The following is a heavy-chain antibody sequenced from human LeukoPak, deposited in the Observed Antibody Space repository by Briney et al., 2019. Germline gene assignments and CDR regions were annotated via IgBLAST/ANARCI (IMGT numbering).Heavy chain of an antibody. V-gene: IGHV3-23*01. J-gene: IGHJ4*02. CDR2: IDGHGGTT. D-gene: IGHD3-9*01. CDR3: AKWGDYDVLTGYYVPDY. CDR1: GFTFNSYA. Sequence: PGGSLRLSCAASGFTFNSYAMSWVRQAPGKGLEWVSTIDGHGGTTYYADSVKGRFTVSRDNSKSTLYLQMNSLRAEDTALYYCAKWGDYDVLTGYYVPDYWGQGTLVTVSS.